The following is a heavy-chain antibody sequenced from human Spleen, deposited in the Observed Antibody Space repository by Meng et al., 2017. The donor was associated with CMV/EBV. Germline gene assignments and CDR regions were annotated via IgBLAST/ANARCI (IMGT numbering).Heavy chain of an antibody. V-gene: IGHV6-1*01. CDR1: GDSVSSNSAA. D-gene: IGHD1-26*01. J-gene: IGHJ4*02. Sequence: SQTLSLTCAISGDSVSSNSAAWNWIRQSPSRGLEWLGRTYYRSKWYNDYAVSVKSRITINPDTSKNQFTLQLNSVTPEDTAVYYCASGRLLSGSYSFDYWGQGTLVTVSS. CDR3: ASGRLLSGSYSFDY. CDR2: TYYRSKWYN.